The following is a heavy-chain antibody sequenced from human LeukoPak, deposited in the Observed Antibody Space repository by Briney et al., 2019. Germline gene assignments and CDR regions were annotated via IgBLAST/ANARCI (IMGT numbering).Heavy chain of an antibody. J-gene: IGHJ3*02. CDR3: ARDYGSGSYSADDFDI. CDR1: GYTLTELS. Sequence: ASVKVSCKVSGYTLTELSMHWVRQAPGKGLEWMGGFDPENGETNYAQKFQGRVTITADESTSTAYMELSSLRSEDTAVYYCARDYGSGSYSADDFDIWGQGTMVTVSS. V-gene: IGHV1-24*01. CDR2: FDPENGET. D-gene: IGHD3-10*01.